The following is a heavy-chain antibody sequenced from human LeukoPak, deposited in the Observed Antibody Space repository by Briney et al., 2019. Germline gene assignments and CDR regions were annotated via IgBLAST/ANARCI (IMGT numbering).Heavy chain of an antibody. Sequence: GASVKVSCKASGYTFTGYYMHWVRQAPGQGLEWMGWINPNSGGTNYAQKFQGRVTMTTDTPTGTAYMDLRSLKSDDTAVYYCAVHDFYSGGYHFDYWGQGTLVTVSS. CDR3: AVHDFYSGGYHFDY. J-gene: IGHJ4*02. CDR2: INPNSGGT. D-gene: IGHD3-3*01. CDR1: GYTFTGYY. V-gene: IGHV1-2*02.